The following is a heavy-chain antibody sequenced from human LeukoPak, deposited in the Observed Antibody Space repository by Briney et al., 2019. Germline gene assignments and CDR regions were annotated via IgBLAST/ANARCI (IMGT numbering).Heavy chain of an antibody. D-gene: IGHD5-18*01. J-gene: IGHJ4*02. CDR1: GFTVSSNY. V-gene: IGHV3-53*01. Sequence: PGGSLRLSCVASGFTVSSNYMSWVRQAPGKGLEGVSVIFSGGTIYYADSVKGRFTISRDNSKNTLYLQMNSLRAEDTAVYYCARGHVGYSYGFDYWGQGTLVTVSS. CDR3: ARGHVGYSYGFDY. CDR2: IFSGGTI.